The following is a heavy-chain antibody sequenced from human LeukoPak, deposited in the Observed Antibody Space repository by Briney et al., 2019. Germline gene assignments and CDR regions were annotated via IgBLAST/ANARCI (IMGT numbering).Heavy chain of an antibody. Sequence: ASVKVSCKASGYPFTSYYMHWVRQAPGQGLEWMGIINPRGGSISYAQKFQGRVTMTRDTSTSTVYMELSSLRSEDTAVYYCARDSYSRTHDYWGQGTLVTVSS. CDR1: GYPFTSYY. V-gene: IGHV1-46*01. CDR2: INPRGGSI. CDR3: ARDSYSRTHDY. J-gene: IGHJ4*02. D-gene: IGHD6-13*01.